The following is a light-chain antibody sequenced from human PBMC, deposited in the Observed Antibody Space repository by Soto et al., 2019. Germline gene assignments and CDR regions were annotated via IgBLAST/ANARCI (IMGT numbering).Light chain of an antibody. Sequence: VVLTQSPGTLSLSPGERATLSCRASQSVSSNYLAWYQQKPDQAPRLLMYDASSRATGIPDRFSGSGSGTDFTLTISSLQSEDFAVYYCQQYDNWPWTCGQGTKVDIK. V-gene: IGKV3-20*01. CDR1: QSVSSNY. CDR3: QQYDNWPWT. CDR2: DAS. J-gene: IGKJ1*01.